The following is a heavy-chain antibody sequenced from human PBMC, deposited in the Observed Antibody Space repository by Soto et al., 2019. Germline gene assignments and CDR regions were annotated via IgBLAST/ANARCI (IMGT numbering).Heavy chain of an antibody. J-gene: IGHJ4*02. CDR2: INWNSGDT. V-gene: IGHV3-20*04. CDR3: ARDRRGKYLRDFKMFYYFDY. CDR1: GFKFDDYG. Sequence: GGSLRLSGAPSGFKFDDYGLSWVRQAPGKGLEWVSGINWNSGDTGYADSVKGRFTISRDNGRNSVYLQMNNLRAEDTALYYCARDRRGKYLRDFKMFYYFDYWGQGT. D-gene: IGHD2-2*02.